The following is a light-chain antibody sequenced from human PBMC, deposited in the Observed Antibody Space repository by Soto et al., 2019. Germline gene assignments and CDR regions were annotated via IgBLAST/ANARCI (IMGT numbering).Light chain of an antibody. J-gene: IGKJ1*01. CDR2: GAP. CDR1: QSVFSSY. Sequence: EIVLTQSPGTLSFSPGERATLTCRASQSVFSSYLAWFQQKPGQAPRLLIYGAPSRATGIPDRFSGSGSGTDFTLTINSLQSEDFAVYYCQQYNTWPRTFGQGTKGDIK. V-gene: IGKV3-20*01. CDR3: QQYNTWPRT.